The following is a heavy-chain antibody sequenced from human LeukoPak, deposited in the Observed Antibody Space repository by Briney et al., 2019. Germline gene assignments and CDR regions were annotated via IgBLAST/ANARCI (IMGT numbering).Heavy chain of an antibody. CDR3: ARSYYDSRGYPHSDLDY. CDR2: IIETSIYI. CDR1: GFTFSSYT. D-gene: IGHD3-22*01. V-gene: IGHV3-21*01. J-gene: IGHJ4*02. Sequence: GGSLRLSCAGSGFTFSSYTMNWVRHAPGKGLEWVSSIIETSIYINYADSVKGRFTISRDNAKYSLYLQMTSLRAEDTAVYYCARSYYDSRGYPHSDLDYWGQGTLVTVSS.